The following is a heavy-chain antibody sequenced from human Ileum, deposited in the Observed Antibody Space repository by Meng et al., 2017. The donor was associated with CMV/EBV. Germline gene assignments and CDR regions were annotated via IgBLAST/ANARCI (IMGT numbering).Heavy chain of an antibody. V-gene: IGHV4-4*07. CDR2: LRTSGTI. CDR3: GRAGARGVPVDI. J-gene: IGHJ4*02. CDR1: GGSISDYH. Sequence: LRKESGPGLVKPSETLSLTCSVSGGSISDYHWTWIRKSAGKGLQWLGRLRTSGTIDHNPSFKSRVTLSIDTSKNQFSLKLTSVTAADTAVYYCGRAGARGVPVDIWGQGTLVTVSS. D-gene: IGHD3-10*01.